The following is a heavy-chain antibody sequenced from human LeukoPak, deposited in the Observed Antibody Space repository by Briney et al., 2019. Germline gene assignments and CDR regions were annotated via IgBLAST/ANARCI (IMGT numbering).Heavy chain of an antibody. CDR3: AVAGDYYGSGSYKELDY. J-gene: IGHJ4*02. CDR1: GYTFTAQY. D-gene: IGHD3-10*01. V-gene: IGHV1-2*02. Sequence: ASVKVSCKASGYTFTAQYVHWVRQAPGQGLEWMGWINPNSGDTNYAQKFQGRVTMTRDTSISTAFMELSSLRSDDTAVYYCAVAGDYYGSGSYKELDYWGQGTLVTVSS. CDR2: INPNSGDT.